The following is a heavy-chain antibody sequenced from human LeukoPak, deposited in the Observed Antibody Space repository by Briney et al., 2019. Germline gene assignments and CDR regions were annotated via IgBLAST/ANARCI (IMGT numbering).Heavy chain of an antibody. V-gene: IGHV4-4*07. Sequence: SETLSLTCTVSGGSISSYYWSWLRHPAGKGLEWVGRIYTGGSTTYNPSLKSRVTMSVATSKNQLTLNLTTMTPADTAVYYCGTTLAGAFDICGQRTMGTVSS. CDR2: IYTGGST. CDR3: GTTLAGAFDI. J-gene: IGHJ3*02. CDR1: GGSISSYY.